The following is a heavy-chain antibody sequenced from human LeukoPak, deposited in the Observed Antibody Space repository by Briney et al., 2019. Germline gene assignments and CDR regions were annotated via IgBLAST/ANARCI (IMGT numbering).Heavy chain of an antibody. V-gene: IGHV3-23*01. Sequence: GGSLRLSCAASGFTFSTDAMTWVRQAPGKGLQWVSAISGSGGDTYYEDSVKGRFTISRDNSKNMMYLQMNSLRAEDTAVYYCARDSSGWSKNYWGQGTLVTVSS. CDR3: ARDSSGWSKNY. CDR2: ISGSGGDT. J-gene: IGHJ4*02. CDR1: GFTFSTDA. D-gene: IGHD6-19*01.